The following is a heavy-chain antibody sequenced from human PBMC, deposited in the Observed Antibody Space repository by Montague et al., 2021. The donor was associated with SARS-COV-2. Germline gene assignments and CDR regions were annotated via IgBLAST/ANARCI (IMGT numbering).Heavy chain of an antibody. CDR2: IYYSGST. J-gene: IGHJ6*02. Sequence: SKTLSLTRTVSGGSISGYYWSWIRQSPGKGLEWIGYIYYSGSTKXNPXLESRVTVSVDRSKNQVSLKLSSVTPADTAVYYCARLLRSCSNGVCRTYYYYAMDVWGQGTTVTVSS. CDR1: GGSISGYY. CDR3: ARLLRSCSNGVCRTYYYYAMDV. D-gene: IGHD2-8*01. V-gene: IGHV4-59*01.